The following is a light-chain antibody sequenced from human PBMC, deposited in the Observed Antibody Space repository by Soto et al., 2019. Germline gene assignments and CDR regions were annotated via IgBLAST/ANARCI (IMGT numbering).Light chain of an antibody. CDR3: CSYAGSSTLRV. J-gene: IGLJ1*01. CDR2: EVS. CDR1: SSDVGSYNL. V-gene: IGLV2-23*02. Sequence: QSALTQPASVSGSPGQSITISRTGTSSDVGSYNLVSWNQQHPGKAPQLMIYEVSKRPSGVSNRFSGSKSGNTASLTISGLQAEDDADYYCCSYAGSSTLRVFGTGTKLTVL.